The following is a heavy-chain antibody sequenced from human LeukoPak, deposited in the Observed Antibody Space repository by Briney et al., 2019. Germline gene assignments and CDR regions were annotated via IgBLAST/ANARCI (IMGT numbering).Heavy chain of an antibody. CDR2: ISGSGGST. V-gene: IGHV3-23*01. J-gene: IGHJ4*02. Sequence: GGSLRLSCAASGFTFSSYAMSWVRQAPGKGLEWDSAISGSGGSTYYADSVKGRFTISRDNSKNTLYLQMNSLRAEDTAVYYCAKDQGPLAGTAGIDYWGQGTLVTVSS. CDR3: AKDQGPLAGTAGIDY. CDR1: GFTFSSYA. D-gene: IGHD6-19*01.